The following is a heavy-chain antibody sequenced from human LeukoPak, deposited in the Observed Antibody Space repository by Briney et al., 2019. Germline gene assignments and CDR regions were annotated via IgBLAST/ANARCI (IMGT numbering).Heavy chain of an antibody. D-gene: IGHD3-3*01. V-gene: IGHV3-74*01. J-gene: IGHJ4*02. CDR3: VRDARYTPEW. Sequence: GGSLRLSCAASGNYWMHWVRQAPGKGLVGVSHINSDGSWTSYADSVKGRFTISKDNAKNTVYLQMNSLRAEDTAVYYCVRDARYTPEWWGQGTLVTVSS. CDR1: GNYW. CDR2: INSDGSWT.